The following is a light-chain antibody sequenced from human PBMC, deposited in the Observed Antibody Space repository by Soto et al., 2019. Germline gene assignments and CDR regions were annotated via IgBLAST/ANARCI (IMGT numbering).Light chain of an antibody. CDR3: QQSYNSPQT. J-gene: IGKJ1*01. CDR1: QTIITF. CDR2: AAS. Sequence: DIQMTQSPSSLSASVGDRVTITCRASQTIITFLNWXXXXXXKPPRLLIYAASSLQSGVPSRFSGSGSGTDFTLTITSLQPEDFATYSCQQSYNSPQTFGQGTKV. V-gene: IGKV1-39*01.